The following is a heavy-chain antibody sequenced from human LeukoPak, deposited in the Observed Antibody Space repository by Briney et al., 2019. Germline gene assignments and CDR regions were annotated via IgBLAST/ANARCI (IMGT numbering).Heavy chain of an antibody. CDR2: IYYSGST. D-gene: IGHD3-10*01. CDR1: GGSISSYY. Sequence: SGTLSLTCTVSGGSISSYYWSWIRQPPGKGLEWIGYIYYSGSTNYNPSLKSRVTISVDTSKNQFSLKLSSVTAADTAVYYCARDHSYYGSGYYYGMDVWGQGTTVTVSS. CDR3: ARDHSYYGSGYYYGMDV. J-gene: IGHJ6*02. V-gene: IGHV4-59*01.